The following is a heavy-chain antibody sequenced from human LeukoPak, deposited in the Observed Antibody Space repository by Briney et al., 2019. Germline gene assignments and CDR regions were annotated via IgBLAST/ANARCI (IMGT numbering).Heavy chain of an antibody. D-gene: IGHD4-17*01. V-gene: IGHV4-39*01. CDR2: FYYSGNT. CDR1: GDSISSSDYY. CDR3: ARHFFGDYVFAY. J-gene: IGHJ4*02. Sequence: KPSETLSLTRTVSGDSISSSDYYWGWIRQPPGKGLEWIGSFYYSGNTYYNPSLKSRVSISVDPSKNQLSLKLSSVSAADTAVYYCARHFFGDYVFAYWGQGTLVTVSS.